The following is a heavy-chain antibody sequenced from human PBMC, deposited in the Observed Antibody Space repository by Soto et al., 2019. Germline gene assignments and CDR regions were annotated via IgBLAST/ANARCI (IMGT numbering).Heavy chain of an antibody. V-gene: IGHV3-15*01. Sequence: GGSLRLSCAASGFTFINAWMTWVCQAPGKGLEWVGRIKSKTDGGTTDYAAPVKGRFTISRDESKNTLYLQMNSLKTEDTAVYYCTTDVYYDSVWGSYRLKQFDYWGKGPLVTVSS. J-gene: IGHJ4*02. CDR3: TTDVYYDSVWGSYRLKQFDY. CDR2: IKSKTDGGTT. CDR1: GFTFINAW. D-gene: IGHD3-16*02.